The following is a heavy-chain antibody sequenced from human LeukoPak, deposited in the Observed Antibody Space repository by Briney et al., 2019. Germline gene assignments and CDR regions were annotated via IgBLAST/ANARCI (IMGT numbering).Heavy chain of an antibody. J-gene: IGHJ3*02. CDR2: MNPNSGNT. CDR3: ARGLTIFGEVILGAFDI. CDR1: GCTFTSYD. V-gene: IGHV1-8*01. D-gene: IGHD3-3*01. Sequence: ASVNVSCKASGCTFTSYDVNWVRQAAGQGLEWMGWMNPNSGNTGYAQKFQGRVTMTRNTSLSTAYIELGSLRSEDTAVYYFARGLTIFGEVILGAFDIWGQGTMVTVPS.